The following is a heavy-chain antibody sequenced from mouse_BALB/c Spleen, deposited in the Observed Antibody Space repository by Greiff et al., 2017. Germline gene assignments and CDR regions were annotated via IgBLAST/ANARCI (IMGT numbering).Heavy chain of an antibody. J-gene: IGHJ4*01. CDR3: ARNSLRYDGAMDY. D-gene: IGHD2-14*01. Sequence: DVQLVESGGGLVQPGGSRKLSCAASGFTFSSFGMHWVRQAPEKGLEWVAYISSGSSTIYYADTVKGRFTISRDNPKNTPFLQMTSLRSEDTAMYYCARNSLRYDGAMDYWGQGTSVTVSS. CDR2: ISSGSSTI. CDR1: GFTFSSFG. V-gene: IGHV5-17*02.